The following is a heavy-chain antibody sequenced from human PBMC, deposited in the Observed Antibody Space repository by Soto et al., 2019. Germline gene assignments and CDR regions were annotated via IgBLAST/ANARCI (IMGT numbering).Heavy chain of an antibody. D-gene: IGHD3-16*01. V-gene: IGHV1-18*01. J-gene: IGHJ6*02. Sequence: QVQLVQSGAEVKNPGASVKVSCKASGYSFTRYGIGWARQAPGQGHAWLGWINAYNGNTNYAQNLQGRLTLTTDTSTTTAYMELRSLRSNDTAIYYCAMVDVYVTPSPQDVWGQGTTVTVSS. CDR1: GYSFTRYG. CDR2: INAYNGNT. CDR3: AMVDVYVTPSPQDV.